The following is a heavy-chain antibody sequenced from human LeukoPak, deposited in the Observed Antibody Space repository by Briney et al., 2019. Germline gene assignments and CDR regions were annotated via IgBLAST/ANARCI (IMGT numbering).Heavy chain of an antibody. CDR1: GFTVSSNY. V-gene: IGHV4-39*07. CDR3: ARVVGATYEDYFDY. CDR2: IYYSGST. J-gene: IGHJ4*02. D-gene: IGHD1-26*01. Sequence: GSLGLSCAASGFTVSSNYMSWVRQPPGKGLEWIGSIYYSGSTYYNPSLKSRVTISVDTSKNQFSLKLSSVTAADTAVYYCARVVGATYEDYFDYWGQGTLVTVSS.